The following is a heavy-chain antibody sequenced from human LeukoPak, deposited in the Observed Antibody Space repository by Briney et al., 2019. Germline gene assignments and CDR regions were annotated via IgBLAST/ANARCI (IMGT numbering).Heavy chain of an antibody. J-gene: IGHJ4*02. CDR3: VKDFVGVSEF. CDR2: INEDGTTI. D-gene: IGHD3-16*01. V-gene: IGHV3-74*01. CDR1: GFTFSSYA. Sequence: GGSLRLSCAASGFTFSSYAMSWVRQAPGKGLVWVSRINEDGTTINYADSVRGRFTISRDIAKNTLYLQMDRLRPEDTAVYHGVKDFVGVSEFWGQGTLVTVSS.